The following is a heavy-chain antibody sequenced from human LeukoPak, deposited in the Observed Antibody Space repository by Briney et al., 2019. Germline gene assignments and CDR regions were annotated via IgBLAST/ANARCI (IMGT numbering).Heavy chain of an antibody. CDR2: IYTSGST. CDR1: GGSISSYY. CDR3: AGHHPRNTVDF. J-gene: IGHJ4*02. V-gene: IGHV4-4*07. Sequence: SETLSLTCTVSGGSISSYYWSWIRQPAGKGLEWIGRIYTSGSTNYNPSLKSRVTISLDTSKNQFSLKLSSVTAADTAVYYCAGHHPRNTVDFWGQGTLVTVSS. D-gene: IGHD2-8*02.